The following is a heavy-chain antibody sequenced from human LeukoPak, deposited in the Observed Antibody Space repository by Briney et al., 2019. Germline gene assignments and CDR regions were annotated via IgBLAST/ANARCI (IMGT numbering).Heavy chain of an antibody. CDR1: GFTFTSYW. D-gene: IGHD3-10*01. V-gene: IGHV3-7*02. Sequence: SGGSLRLSCAASGFTFTSYWMSWVRQAPGKGLEWVANIKQDGSEKNYVDSVKGRFTISRDNAKNSLYLQMNGLRAEDTAVYYCARGRSITLLRGVAMSDGFDIWGQGAMVTVSS. J-gene: IGHJ3*02. CDR2: IKQDGSEK. CDR3: ARGRSITLLRGVAMSDGFDI.